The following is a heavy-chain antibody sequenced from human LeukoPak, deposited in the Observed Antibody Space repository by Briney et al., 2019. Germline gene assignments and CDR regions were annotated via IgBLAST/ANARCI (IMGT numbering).Heavy chain of an antibody. D-gene: IGHD3-3*01. CDR2: VYYSGST. J-gene: IGHJ4*02. Sequence: PSETLSLTCTVSGGSISTHYWSWIRQPPGKGLEWIGYVYYSGSTDYNPSLKSRVTISVDTSKNQFSLKLSSVIAADTAVYYCARGLDFSSGYSFDSWGQGTLVTVSS. V-gene: IGHV4-59*11. CDR1: GGSISTHY. CDR3: ARGLDFSSGYSFDS.